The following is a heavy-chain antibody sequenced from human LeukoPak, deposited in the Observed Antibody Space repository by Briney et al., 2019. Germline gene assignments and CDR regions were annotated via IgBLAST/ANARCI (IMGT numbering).Heavy chain of an antibody. V-gene: IGHV5-51*01. CDR3: ARQGTTGSEAFDI. CDR1: GYSFTSNW. J-gene: IGHJ3*02. Sequence: GGSLKISCKGSGYSFTSNWIGWVRQMPGKGLEWMGIIYPGDSDTRYSPSFQGQVTISADKSISTAYLQWSSLKASDTAMYYCARQGTTGSEAFDIWGQGTMVTVPS. D-gene: IGHD1-1*01. CDR2: IYPGDSDT.